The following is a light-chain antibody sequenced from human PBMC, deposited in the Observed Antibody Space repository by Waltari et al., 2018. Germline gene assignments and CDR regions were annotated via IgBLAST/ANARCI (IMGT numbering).Light chain of an antibody. CDR2: AVR. J-gene: IGLJ1*01. Sequence: QSGLTQPASVSGSPGQSITISCIGTSSSIGPYDFFSWYQQHPGKAPKLLIYAVRDRPSGGSHRFSGSKSGNAASLTISGLQAEDEATYYCSSPTTRSTQVFGSGTKVIV. V-gene: IGLV2-14*01. CDR1: SSSIGPYDF. CDR3: SSPTTRSTQV.